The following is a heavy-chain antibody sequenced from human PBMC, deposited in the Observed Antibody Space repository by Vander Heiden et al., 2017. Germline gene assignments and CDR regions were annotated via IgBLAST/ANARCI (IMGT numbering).Heavy chain of an antibody. J-gene: IGHJ4*02. D-gene: IGHD1-26*01. Sequence: QVQLVESGGGVVQPGRSLRLSCAASGFTFSSYGMHWVRQAPGKGLEWVAVISYDGSNKNYADSVKGRFTISRDNSKNTLYLQMNSLRAEDTAVYYCAKDLTGATDYFDYWGQGTLVTVSS. CDR2: ISYDGSNK. CDR1: GFTFSSYG. CDR3: AKDLTGATDYFDY. V-gene: IGHV3-30*18.